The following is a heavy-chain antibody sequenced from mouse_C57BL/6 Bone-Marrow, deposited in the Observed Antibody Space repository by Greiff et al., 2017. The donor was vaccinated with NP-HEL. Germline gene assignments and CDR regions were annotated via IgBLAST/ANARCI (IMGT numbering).Heavy chain of an antibody. CDR3: ARPYYDYDLTPFAY. V-gene: IGHV5-12*01. J-gene: IGHJ3*01. D-gene: IGHD2-4*01. CDR2: ISNGGGST. CDR1: GFTFSDYY. Sequence: EVHLVESGGGLVQPGGSLKLSCAASGFTFSDYYMYWVRQTPEKRLEWVAYISNGGGSTYYPDTVKGRFTISRDNAKNTLYLQMSRLKSEDTAMYYCARPYYDYDLTPFAYWGQGTLVTVSA.